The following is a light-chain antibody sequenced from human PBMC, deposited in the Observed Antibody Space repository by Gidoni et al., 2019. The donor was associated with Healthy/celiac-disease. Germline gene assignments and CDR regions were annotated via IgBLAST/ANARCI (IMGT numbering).Light chain of an antibody. J-gene: IGKJ4*01. CDR2: DAS. CDR3: QQRSNWLFT. CDR1: QSVSSY. V-gene: IGKV3-11*01. Sequence: EIVFTPSPATLSLSPGERATLSCRASQSVSSYLAWYQQKPGQAPRLLIYDASNRATGIPARFSGSGSGTDFTLTSSSLEPEDFAVYYCQQRSNWLFTFGGGTKVEIK.